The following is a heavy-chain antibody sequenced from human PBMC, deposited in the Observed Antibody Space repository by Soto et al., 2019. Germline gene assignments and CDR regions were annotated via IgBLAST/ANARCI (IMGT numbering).Heavy chain of an antibody. CDR2: ISFDGTNI. Sequence: QVQLVESGGGGVQPGRSLRLSCAASGIIINGFGMHWVRQAPGKGLEWVSIISFDGTNIHYADSVKGRFTISRDNSKNTLYLQMDSLRAEDTAVYYCAREGVGGTLFLGYLDYWGQGALVTVSS. J-gene: IGHJ4*02. V-gene: IGHV3-33*01. CDR1: GIIINGFG. CDR3: AREGVGGTLFLGYLDY. D-gene: IGHD3-3*01.